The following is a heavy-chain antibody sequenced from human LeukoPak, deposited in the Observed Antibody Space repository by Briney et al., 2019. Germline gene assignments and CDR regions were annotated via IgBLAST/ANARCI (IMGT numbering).Heavy chain of an antibody. CDR1: GVSISSHY. CDR2: IYYSGST. D-gene: IGHD1-1*01. J-gene: IGHJ5*02. CDR3: ARDDTGTTGSWFDP. Sequence: PSETLPLTCTVSGVSISSHYWSWLRQPPGKGLERIGYIYYSGSTNYNPSLKSRVTISVDTSKNQFSLKLSSVTAADTAVYYCARDDTGTTGSWFDPWGQGTLVTVSS. V-gene: IGHV4-59*11.